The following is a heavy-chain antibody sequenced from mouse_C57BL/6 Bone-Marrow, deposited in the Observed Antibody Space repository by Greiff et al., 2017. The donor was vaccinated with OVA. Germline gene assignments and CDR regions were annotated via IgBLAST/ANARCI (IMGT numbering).Heavy chain of an antibody. CDR2: IDPETGGT. CDR1: GYTFTDYE. D-gene: IGHD2-4*01. CDR3: TRDYYDYDGKNFAY. V-gene: IGHV1-15*01. Sequence: VQLQQSGAELVRPGASVTLSCKASGYTFTDYEMHWVKQTPVHGLEWIGAIDPETGGTAYNQKFKGKAILTADKSSSTAYMELRSLTSEDSAVYYCTRDYYDYDGKNFAYWRQGTTLTVSS. J-gene: IGHJ2*01.